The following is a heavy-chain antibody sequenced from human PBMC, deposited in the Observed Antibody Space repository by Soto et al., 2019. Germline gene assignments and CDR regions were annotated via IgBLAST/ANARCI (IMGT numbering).Heavy chain of an antibody. CDR3: ARQCIAAAGPPGWFDP. J-gene: IGHJ5*02. Sequence: QLQLQESGPGLVKPSETLSLTCTVSGGSISSSSYYWGWIRQPPGKGLEWIGSIYYSGSTYYNPSLKCRVTISVDTSKNQFSLKLSSVTAADTAVYYCARQCIAAAGPPGWFDPWGQGTLVTVSS. CDR1: GGSISSSSYY. D-gene: IGHD6-13*01. CDR2: IYYSGST. V-gene: IGHV4-39*01.